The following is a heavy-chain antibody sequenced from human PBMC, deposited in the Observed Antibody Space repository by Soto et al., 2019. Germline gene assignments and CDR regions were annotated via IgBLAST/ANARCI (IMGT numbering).Heavy chain of an antibody. CDR1: GFSLSTHRVG. D-gene: IGHD2-21*01. J-gene: IGHJ4*02. V-gene: IGHV2-5*02. CDR3: AQSPAYCDGTGCDYFDY. Sequence: QITLKESGPTLVKPTQTLTLTCTFSGFSLSTHRVGVAWIRQPPGKALEWLTLISGDDGKHYSPSLRTRLTITTDTSKNQVVLTLTNMDPVDTATYYCAQSPAYCDGTGCDYFDYWGLGTLVTVSS. CDR2: ISGDDGK.